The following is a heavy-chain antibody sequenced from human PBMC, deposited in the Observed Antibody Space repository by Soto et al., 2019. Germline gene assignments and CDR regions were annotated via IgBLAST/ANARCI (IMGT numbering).Heavy chain of an antibody. CDR1: GLTFSSYP. V-gene: IGHV3-23*01. CDR2: IKAAGGDT. J-gene: IGHJ4*02. D-gene: IGHD5-12*01. Sequence: EVQLLGSGGGLVRPGGSLRLSCAGSGLTFSSYPMSWVRQAPGKGPEWVAAIKAAGGDTYYADSVKGRFTISRDNFNDILYLQMNSLTVEDTAMYYCKRDVVASSPPGADYWGQGTLVTVSS. CDR3: KRDVVASSPPGADY.